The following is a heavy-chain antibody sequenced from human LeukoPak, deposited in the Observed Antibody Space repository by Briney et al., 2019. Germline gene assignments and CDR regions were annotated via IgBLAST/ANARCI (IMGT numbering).Heavy chain of an antibody. CDR2: ISGSGGST. CDR3: ARAPTVLVGYCSSSSCQADY. CDR1: GFSFSSYA. D-gene: IGHD2-2*01. J-gene: IGHJ4*02. Sequence: PGGSLRLSCAASGFSFSSYAMSWVRQAPGKGLKWVSAISGSGGSTYYADSVKGRFTISRDNAENSLYLQMNSLRVEDTAVYYCARAPTVLVGYCSSSSCQADYWGQGTLVTVSS. V-gene: IGHV3-23*01.